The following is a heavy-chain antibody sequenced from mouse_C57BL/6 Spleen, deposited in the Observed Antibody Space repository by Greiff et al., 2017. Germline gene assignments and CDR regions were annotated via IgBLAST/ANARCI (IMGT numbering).Heavy chain of an antibody. CDR2: ISDGGSYT. V-gene: IGHV5-4*03. D-gene: IGHD1-1*01. CDR1: GFTFSSYA. Sequence: EVMLVESGGGLVKPGGSLKLSCAASGFTFSSYAMSWVRQTPEKRLEWVATISDGGSYTYYPDNVKGRFTISRDNAKNNLYLQMSHLKSEDTAMYYCARRGYGSRYFDVWGTGTTVTVSS. CDR3: ARRGYGSRYFDV. J-gene: IGHJ1*03.